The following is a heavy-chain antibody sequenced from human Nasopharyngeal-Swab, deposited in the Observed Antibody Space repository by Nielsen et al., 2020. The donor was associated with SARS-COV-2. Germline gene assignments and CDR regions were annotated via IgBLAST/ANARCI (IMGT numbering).Heavy chain of an antibody. CDR3: ARDLVCSGGSCYRYYYYYGMDV. Sequence: WVRQAPGQGLEWMGGIIPIFGTANYAQKFQGRVTMTRDMSTSTVYMELSSLRSEDTAVYYCARDLVCSGGSCYRYYYYYGMDVWGQGTTVTVSS. CDR2: IIPIFGTA. D-gene: IGHD2-15*01. V-gene: IGHV1-69*05. J-gene: IGHJ6*02.